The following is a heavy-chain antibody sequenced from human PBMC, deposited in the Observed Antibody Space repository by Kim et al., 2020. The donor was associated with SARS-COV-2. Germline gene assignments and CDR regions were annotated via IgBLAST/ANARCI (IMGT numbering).Heavy chain of an antibody. CDR2: ISSSSSYI. D-gene: IGHD6-13*01. Sequence: GGSMRLSCAASGFTFSSYSMNWVRQAPGKGLECVSSISSSSSYIYYADSVKGRFTISRDNAKNSLYLQMNSLRAEDTAVYYCARGEREFPGLDSSSWYRYYYYGMDVWGQGTTVTVSS. CDR3: ARGEREFPGLDSSSWYRYYYYGMDV. V-gene: IGHV3-21*01. J-gene: IGHJ6*02. CDR1: GFTFSSYS.